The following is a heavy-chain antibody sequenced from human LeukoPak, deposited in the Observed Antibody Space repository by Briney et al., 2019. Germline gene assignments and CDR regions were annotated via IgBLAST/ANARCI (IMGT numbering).Heavy chain of an antibody. J-gene: IGHJ4*02. CDR2: IYYSGST. V-gene: IGHV4-31*03. CDR1: GGPISSGGYY. Sequence: ASETLSLTCTVSGGPISSGGYYWSWIRQHPGKGLEWIGYIYYSGSTSYNPSLKSRVTISVDTSKNQFSLKLSSVTAADTAVYYCARANTVTTPADYWGRGTLVTVSS. CDR3: ARANTVTTPADY. D-gene: IGHD4-17*01.